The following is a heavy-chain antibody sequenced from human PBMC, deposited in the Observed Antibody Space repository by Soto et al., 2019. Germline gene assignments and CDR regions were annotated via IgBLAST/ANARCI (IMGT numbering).Heavy chain of an antibody. CDR1: GGSFSGYY. J-gene: IGHJ6*02. CDR2: INHSGST. V-gene: IGHV4-34*01. D-gene: IGHD3-3*01. CDR3: ARVRFLEWLLSYYYYYGTDV. Sequence: SETLSLTCAVYGGSFSGYYWSWIRQPPGKGLEWIGEINHSGSTNYNPSLKSRVTISVDTSKNQFSLKLSSVTAADTAVYYCARVRFLEWLLSYYYYYGTDVWGQGTTVTVSS.